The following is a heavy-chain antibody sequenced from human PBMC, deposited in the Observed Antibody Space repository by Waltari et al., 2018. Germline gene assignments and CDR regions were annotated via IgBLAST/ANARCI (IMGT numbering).Heavy chain of an antibody. Sequence: ELQLVESVAGLLQPGGSLRLSCAASGFTFSSYAMHWVRQAPGKGLEYVSAISSNGGSTNYADSVKGRFTIARDDSKNTLYLQMNSLKTEDTAVYYCTTANWNYVFFYYGMDVWGQGTTVTVSS. J-gene: IGHJ6*02. CDR2: ISSNGGST. CDR3: TTANWNYVFFYYGMDV. D-gene: IGHD1-7*01. CDR1: GFTFSSYA. V-gene: IGHV3-64*02.